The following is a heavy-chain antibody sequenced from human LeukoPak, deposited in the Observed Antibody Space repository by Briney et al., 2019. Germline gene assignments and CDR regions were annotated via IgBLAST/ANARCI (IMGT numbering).Heavy chain of an antibody. CDR2: INYSGST. CDR1: SESFSGYF. CDR3: ARGRGGYPD. V-gene: IGHV4-34*01. D-gene: IGHD5-12*01. J-gene: IGHJ3*01. Sequence: SETLSLTCAIYSESFSGYFWSWIRPPPGKALEWIGEINYSGSTNYNPSLKSRVTISVDTSKNQFSLKLSPVTAADTAVYYCARGRGGYPDWGQGTMVTVSS.